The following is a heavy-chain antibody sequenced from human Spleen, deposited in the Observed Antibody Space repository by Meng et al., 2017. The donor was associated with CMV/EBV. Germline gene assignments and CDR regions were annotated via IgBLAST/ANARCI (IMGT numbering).Heavy chain of an antibody. V-gene: IGHV3-23*01. Sequence: GESLKISCAASGFTFINYAINWVRQAPGKGLEWVSAISVSGGTTYFAESVKGRFTIPRDNSYTTLYLQMERLRAEDTAVFYWSREEALPTSYYNSKHSYGLDFWGQGTLVTVSS. CDR3: SREEALPTSYYNSKHSYGLDF. D-gene: IGHD3-22*01. CDR1: GFTFINYA. J-gene: IGHJ4*02. CDR2: ISVSGGTT.